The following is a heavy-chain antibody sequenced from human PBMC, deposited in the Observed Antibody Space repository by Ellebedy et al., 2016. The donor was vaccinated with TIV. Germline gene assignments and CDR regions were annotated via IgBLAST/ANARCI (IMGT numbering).Heavy chain of an antibody. J-gene: IGHJ4*02. Sequence: GESLKISXAASGFTFSSYALNWVRQAPGKGLEWVANIKQDGSEKYYVDSVKGRFTISRDNAKNSLYLQMNSLRAEDTAVYYCARGQGRVWGRGTLVTVSS. D-gene: IGHD1-26*01. CDR2: IKQDGSEK. CDR1: GFTFSSYA. V-gene: IGHV3-7*01. CDR3: ARGQGRV.